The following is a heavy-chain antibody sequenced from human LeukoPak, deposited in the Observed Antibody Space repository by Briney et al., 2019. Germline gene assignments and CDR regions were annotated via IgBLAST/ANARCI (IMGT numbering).Heavy chain of an antibody. J-gene: IGHJ4*02. D-gene: IGHD6-19*01. V-gene: IGHV3-9*01. CDR3: AKDINTGYSSGCFDY. CDR2: ISWNSGSI. CDR1: GFSVSSNY. Sequence: GGSLRLSCEASGFSVSSNYMSWVRQAPGKGLEWVSGISWNSGSIGYADSVKGRFTISRDNAKNSLYLQMNSLRAEDTALYYCAKDINTGYSSGCFDYWGQGTLVTVSS.